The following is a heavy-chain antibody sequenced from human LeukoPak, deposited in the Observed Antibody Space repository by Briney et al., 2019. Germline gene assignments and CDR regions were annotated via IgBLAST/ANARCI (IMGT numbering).Heavy chain of an antibody. CDR2: IYHSGNT. J-gene: IGHJ4*02. CDR3: ARFDALGTNGGYYFDY. CDR1: GYFISSGYY. Sequence: SETLSLTCTVSGYFISSGYYWGWIRQPPGKGLEWIGSIYHSGNTYYNPSLKSRVTISVDTSKNQFSLKLSSVTAADTAVYYCARFDALGTNGGYYFDYWGQGTLVTVSS. D-gene: IGHD2-8*01. V-gene: IGHV4-38-2*02.